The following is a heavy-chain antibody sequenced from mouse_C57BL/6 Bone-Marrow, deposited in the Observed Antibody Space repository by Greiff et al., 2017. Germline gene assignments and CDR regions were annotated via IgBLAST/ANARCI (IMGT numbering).Heavy chain of an antibody. CDR1: GYTFTDYD. J-gene: IGHJ2*01. CDR2: IDPETGGT. CDR3: TRSHWDEDY. Sequence: VQLQQSGAELVRPGASVTLSCKASGYTFTDYDMHWVKQTPVHGLEWIGAIDPETGGTAYNQKFKGKAILTADKSSSTAYMELRSLTSEDSAVYYCTRSHWDEDYWGKGTTLTVSS. V-gene: IGHV1-15*01. D-gene: IGHD4-1*01.